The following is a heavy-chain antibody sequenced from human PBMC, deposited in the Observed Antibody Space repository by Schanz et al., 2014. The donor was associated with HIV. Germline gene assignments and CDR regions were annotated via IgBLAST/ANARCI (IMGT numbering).Heavy chain of an antibody. J-gene: IGHJ4*02. CDR3: VRGDTVFEY. D-gene: IGHD5-18*01. CDR1: GFSLEDYA. V-gene: IGHV3-21*01. CDR2: ISSNTNYI. Sequence: DVQLVESGGGLVQPGGSLRLSCAASGFSLEDYAMHWVRQAPGKGLEWVSSISSNTNYINYADSVKGRFTISRDNAKNSLYLQMNSLRFADTAVYYCVRGDTVFEYWGQGTLVTVS.